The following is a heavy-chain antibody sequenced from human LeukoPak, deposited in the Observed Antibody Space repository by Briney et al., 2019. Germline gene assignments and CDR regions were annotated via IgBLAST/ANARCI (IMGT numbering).Heavy chain of an antibody. Sequence: PGGSLRLSCKGSGYSFTSYWIGWVRQMPGKGLEWMGIIYPGDSDTRYSPSFQGQVTISADKSISTAYLQWSSLKASDTAMYYCARRRVDTAMMDYWGQGTLVTVSS. CDR1: GYSFTSYW. J-gene: IGHJ4*02. CDR3: ARRRVDTAMMDY. CDR2: IYPGDSDT. D-gene: IGHD5-18*01. V-gene: IGHV5-51*01.